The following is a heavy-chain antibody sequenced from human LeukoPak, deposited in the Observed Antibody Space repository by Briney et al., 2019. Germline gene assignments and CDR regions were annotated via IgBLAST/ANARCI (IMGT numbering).Heavy chain of an antibody. J-gene: IGHJ6*02. CDR2: VSRDETETNE. CDR3: AEDVKYFGSPTSSYGMDV. CDR1: GFSFSSYA. V-gene: IGHV3-30*18. Sequence: GSSLRLSCAASGFSFSSYAMHWARQAPGKGPEWVAFVSRDETETNEYYADSVKGRFTISRDDSKNTLYLQMNNLRPEDTAVYYCAEDVKYFGSPTSSYGMDVWGQGTTVIVSS. D-gene: IGHD2-2*01.